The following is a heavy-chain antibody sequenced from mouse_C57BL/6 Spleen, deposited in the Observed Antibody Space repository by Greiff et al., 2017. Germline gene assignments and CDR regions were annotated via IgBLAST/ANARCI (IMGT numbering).Heavy chain of an antibody. CDR3: AREVSGDEFAY. J-gene: IGHJ3*01. V-gene: IGHV1-7*01. D-gene: IGHD3-1*01. CDR1: GYTFTSYW. CDR2: INPSSGYT. Sequence: VQRVESGAELAKPGASVKLSCKASGYTFTSYWMHWVKQRPGQGLEWIGYINPSSGYTKYNQKFKDKATLTADKSSSTAYMQLSSLTYEDSAVYYCAREVSGDEFAYWGQGTLVTVSA.